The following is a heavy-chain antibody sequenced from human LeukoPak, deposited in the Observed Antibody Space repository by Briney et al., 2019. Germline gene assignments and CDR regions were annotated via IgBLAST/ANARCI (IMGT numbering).Heavy chain of an antibody. CDR3: ARTPDIVVLPAAGFDY. CDR2: ISAYNGNT. D-gene: IGHD2-2*01. Sequence: GASVKLSCKASGYTFANYAIRWVRQAPGQGLEWMGWISAYNGNTNYAQSLQGRVTMTTDTSTSTAYMDMRSLRSDDTAVYYCARTPDIVVLPAAGFDYWGQGTLVTVSS. CDR1: GYTFANYA. J-gene: IGHJ4*02. V-gene: IGHV1-18*01.